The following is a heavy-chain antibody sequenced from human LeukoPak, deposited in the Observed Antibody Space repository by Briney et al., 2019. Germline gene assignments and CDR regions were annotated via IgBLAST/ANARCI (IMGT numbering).Heavy chain of an antibody. CDR3: ARDLEAFNWFDP. CDR2: IIPILGIA. J-gene: IGHJ5*02. CDR1: GGTFSSYA. Sequence: SVKVSCKASGGTFSSYAISWVRQAPGQGLEWMGRIIPILGIANYAQKFQGRVTITADKSTSTAYMELSSLRSEDTAVYYCARDLEAFNWFDPWGQGTLVTVSS. D-gene: IGHD1-1*01. V-gene: IGHV1-69*04.